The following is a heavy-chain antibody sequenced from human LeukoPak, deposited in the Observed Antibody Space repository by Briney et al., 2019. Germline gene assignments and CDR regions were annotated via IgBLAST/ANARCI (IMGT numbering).Heavy chain of an antibody. CDR3: AKSGGNYYYYMDV. V-gene: IGHV3-7*03. Sequence: GGSLRLSCAASGFTFSSYAMHWVRQAPGKGLEWVANIKEDGSEKYYMDSVKGRFTISRDNAKNSLYLQMNSLRAEDTAVYYCAKSGGNYYYYMDVWGKGTTVTVSS. D-gene: IGHD2-15*01. J-gene: IGHJ6*03. CDR1: GFTFSSYA. CDR2: IKEDGSEK.